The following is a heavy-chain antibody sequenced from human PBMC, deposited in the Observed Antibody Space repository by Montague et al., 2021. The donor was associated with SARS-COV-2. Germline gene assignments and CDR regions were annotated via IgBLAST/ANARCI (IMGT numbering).Heavy chain of an antibody. J-gene: IGHJ4*02. D-gene: IGHD6-13*01. V-gene: IGHV6-1*01. CDR2: TYYRSKWYN. CDR1: GDSVSSNTVA. CDR3: ARDSGYSIDY. Sequence: GAISGDSVSSNTVAWNWFRQSPSRGLEWLGRTYYRSKWYNDYAVSMQSRVTINPDTSKNQFSLHVNSVTPEDTAVYYCARDSGYSIDYWGQGLLVTVSS.